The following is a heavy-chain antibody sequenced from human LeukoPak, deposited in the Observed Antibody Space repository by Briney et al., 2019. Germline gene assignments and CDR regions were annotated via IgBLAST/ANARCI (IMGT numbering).Heavy chain of an antibody. CDR2: ISGDSTAI. V-gene: IGHV3-48*01. Sequence: GGSLRLSCAASGFTFSPYSMNWVRQAPGKGLEWVSYISGDSTAIYYADSVKGRFTISRDNAKNSLYLQMNSLRAEDTAIYYCARLDVAADGTHFDYWGQGILVTVSS. J-gene: IGHJ4*02. D-gene: IGHD6-13*01. CDR1: GFTFSPYS. CDR3: ARLDVAADGTHFDY.